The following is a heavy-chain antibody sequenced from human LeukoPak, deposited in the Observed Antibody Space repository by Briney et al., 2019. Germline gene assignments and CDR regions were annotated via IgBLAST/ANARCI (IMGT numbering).Heavy chain of an antibody. CDR1: GGTFSSYA. CDR2: IIPIFGTA. CDR3: ARERSGGSYYPY. V-gene: IGHV1-69*01. J-gene: IGHJ4*02. Sequence: SVKVSCKASGGTFSSYAISWVRQAPGQGLEWMGGIIPIFGTANYAQKFQGRVTITADESTSTAYMELSSLRSEDTAVYYCARERSGGSYYPYWGQGTLATVSS. D-gene: IGHD1-26*01.